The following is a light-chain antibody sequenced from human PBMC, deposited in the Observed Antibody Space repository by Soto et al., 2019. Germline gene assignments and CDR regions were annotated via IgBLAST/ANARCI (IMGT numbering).Light chain of an antibody. CDR1: QSVGSNY. CDR2: GAS. J-gene: IGKJ1*01. Sequence: EIVLTQSPGTLSLSPGERATLSCRASQSVGSNYLAWYQQKPGQAPRLLIYGASSRATGIPDRFSGSGSGTDFTLTISRLEPEDFAVYYCLQYDSSPRTFGQGTKVEIK. V-gene: IGKV3-20*01. CDR3: LQYDSSPRT.